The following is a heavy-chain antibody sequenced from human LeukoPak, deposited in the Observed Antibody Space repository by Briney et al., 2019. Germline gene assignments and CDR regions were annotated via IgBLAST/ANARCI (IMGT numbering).Heavy chain of an antibody. CDR2: INPNSGGT. D-gene: IGHD4-23*01. J-gene: IGHJ2*01. V-gene: IGHV1-2*02. CDR1: GYTFTYYS. Sequence: GASVTVSCTASGYTFTYYSLHWMRQAPAQGLEWMGWINPNSGGTNYAQKFLGRGTMTRDRAITTDYMELSRLRSEDTAVYFCSRHPGKVTNDWYFDLWGRGTLVTVSS. CDR3: SRHPGKVTNDWYFDL.